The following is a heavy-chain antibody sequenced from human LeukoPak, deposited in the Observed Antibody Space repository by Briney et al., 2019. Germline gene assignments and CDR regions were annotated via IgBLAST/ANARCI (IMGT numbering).Heavy chain of an antibody. Sequence: GRSLRLARAASVFPFRNYDMHRVRGSPSTGLEDGAVIWFDGSNTFYADSVKGRFTITRDNSKNTLYLQMNSLRAEDTAVYYCASSAGALIDCWGQGTLVIVSS. J-gene: IGHJ4*02. CDR1: VFPFRNYD. CDR2: IWFDGSNT. V-gene: IGHV3-33*01. D-gene: IGHD6-19*01. CDR3: ASSAGALIDC.